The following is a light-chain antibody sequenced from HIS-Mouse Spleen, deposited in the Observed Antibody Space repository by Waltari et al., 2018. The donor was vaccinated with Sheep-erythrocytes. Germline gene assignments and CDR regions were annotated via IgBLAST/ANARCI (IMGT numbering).Light chain of an antibody. V-gene: IGLV2-11*01. Sequence: QSALTQPRSVSGSPGPSVTISCTGTSSDVGGSTYVSWYQQHPGKAPKLMIYDVSKRPSGVPDRFSGSKSGNTASLTISGLQAEDEADYYCCSYAGSYTFWVFGGGTKLTVL. CDR3: CSYAGSYTFWV. J-gene: IGLJ3*02. CDR2: DVS. CDR1: SSDVGGSTY.